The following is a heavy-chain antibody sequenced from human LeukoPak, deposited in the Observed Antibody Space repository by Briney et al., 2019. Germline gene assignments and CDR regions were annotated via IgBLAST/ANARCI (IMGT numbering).Heavy chain of an antibody. CDR1: GFTFSSYA. V-gene: IGHV3-30-3*01. D-gene: IGHD6-19*01. Sequence: GGSLRLSCAASGFTFSSYAMHWVRQAPGKGLEWVAVISYDGSNKYYADSVKGRFTISRDNSKNTLYLQMNSLRAEDTAVYYCAKDGTQWYFDYWGQGTLVTVSS. J-gene: IGHJ4*02. CDR2: ISYDGSNK. CDR3: AKDGTQWYFDY.